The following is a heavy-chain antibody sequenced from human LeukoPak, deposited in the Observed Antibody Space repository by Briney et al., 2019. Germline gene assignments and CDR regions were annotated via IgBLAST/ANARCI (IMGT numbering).Heavy chain of an antibody. CDR2: IYPGDSDT. CDR3: ARRSTYYYGSGSYGVIDY. J-gene: IGHJ4*02. V-gene: IGHV5-51*01. CDR1: GYSFTSYW. Sequence: GESLKISCKGSGYSFTSYWIGWVRQMPGKGLEWMGIIYPGDSDTRYSPSFQGQVTISADKSISTAYLQRSSLKASDTAMYYCARRSTYYYGSGSYGVIDYWGQGTLVTVSS. D-gene: IGHD3-10*01.